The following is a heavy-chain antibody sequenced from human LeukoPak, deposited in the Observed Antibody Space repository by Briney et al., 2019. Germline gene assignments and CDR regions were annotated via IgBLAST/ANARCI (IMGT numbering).Heavy chain of an antibody. J-gene: IGHJ4*02. V-gene: IGHV4-31*03. D-gene: IGHD3-22*01. Sequence: SQTLSLTCTVSGGSISSGGYYWSWIRQHPGKGLEWIGYIYYSGSTYYNPSLKSRVTISVDTSKNQFSLKLSSVTAADTAVYYCARANRNPYYYDSSGYPYYFDYWGQGTLVTVSS. CDR2: IYYSGST. CDR3: ARANRNPYYYDSSGYPYYFDY. CDR1: GGSISSGGYY.